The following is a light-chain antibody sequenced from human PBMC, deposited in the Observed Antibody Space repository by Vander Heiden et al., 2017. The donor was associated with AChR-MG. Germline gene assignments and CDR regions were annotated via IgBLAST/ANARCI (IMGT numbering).Light chain of an antibody. CDR1: QSVFYSSDNNYY. J-gene: IGKJ4*01. Sequence: DIVLTQSPDSMAVSLGERATFKCRSSQSVFYSSDNNYYLAWYQQKPGQPPRLLIHWASIRESGVPDRFSGSGSGTDFTLTISSLQAEDVAVYYCQQEDRLPLTFGGGTKLEIK. CDR2: WAS. CDR3: QQEDRLPLT. V-gene: IGKV4-1*01.